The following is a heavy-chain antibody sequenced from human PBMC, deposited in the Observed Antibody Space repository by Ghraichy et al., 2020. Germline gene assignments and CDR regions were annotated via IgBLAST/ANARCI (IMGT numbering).Heavy chain of an antibody. CDR2: INSDGSST. D-gene: IGHD2-15*01. CDR3: ARVYCSGGSCRNRYYYGMDV. V-gene: IGHV3-74*01. CDR1: GFTFSSYW. J-gene: IGHJ6*02. Sequence: GESLNISCAASGFTFSSYWMHWVRQAPGKGLVWVSRINSDGSSTSYADSVKGRFTISRDNAKNTLYLQMNSLRAEDTAVYYCARVYCSGGSCRNRYYYGMDVWGQGTTVTVSS.